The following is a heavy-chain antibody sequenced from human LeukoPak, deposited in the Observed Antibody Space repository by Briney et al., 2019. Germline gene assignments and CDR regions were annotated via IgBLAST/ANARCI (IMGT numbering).Heavy chain of an antibody. V-gene: IGHV1-24*01. CDR1: GYTLTELS. D-gene: IGHD3-3*01. CDR2: FDPEDGET. CDR3: ATAPHYERGMDV. Sequence: ASVKVSCKVSGYTLTELSMHWVRQAPGKGLEWMGGFDPEDGETIYAQKFQGRVTMTEDTSTDTAYMELSSLRSEDTAVYYCATAPHYERGMDVWGQGTTVTVSS. J-gene: IGHJ6*02.